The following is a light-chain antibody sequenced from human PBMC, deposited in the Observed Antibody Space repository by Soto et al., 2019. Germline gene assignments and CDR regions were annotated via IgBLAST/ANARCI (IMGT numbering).Light chain of an antibody. CDR2: AVS. CDR3: CSYMRNSLYV. CDR1: SSDVADYNY. J-gene: IGLJ1*01. Sequence: QSALTQPASVSGSPGQSITISCTGTSSDVADYNYVSWYQQHPGKAPKLMISAVSNRPSGVSDRFSGSKSGNTASLTISGLQADDEADYYCSYMRNSLYVFGTGTKVTVL. V-gene: IGLV2-14*01.